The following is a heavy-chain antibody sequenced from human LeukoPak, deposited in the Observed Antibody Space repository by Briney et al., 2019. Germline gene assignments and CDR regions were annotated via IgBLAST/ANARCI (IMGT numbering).Heavy chain of an antibody. CDR2: IYYTGST. Sequence: SETLSLTCSVSGDSVSSGSYYWAWIRQPPGKGLEWIENIYYTGSTSYNPSLKSRVTISVDTSKNQFSLNLSSLTAADTAVYFCARGGYSSSWYENWGQGTLVTVSS. V-gene: IGHV4-39*07. CDR1: GDSVSSGSYY. D-gene: IGHD6-13*01. J-gene: IGHJ4*02. CDR3: ARGGYSSSWYEN.